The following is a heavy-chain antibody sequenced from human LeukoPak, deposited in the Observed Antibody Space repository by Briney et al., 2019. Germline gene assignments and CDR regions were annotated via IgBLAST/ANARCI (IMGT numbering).Heavy chain of an antibody. J-gene: IGHJ4*02. CDR3: ARDYRGSGRYSYGFGY. CDR1: GFTFSSYG. V-gene: IGHV3-30*03. Sequence: PGGSLRLSCAASGFTFSSYGMHWVRQAPGKGLEWVAVISYDGSNKYYADSVKGRFTISRDNAKNSLYLQMNSLRAEDTAVYYCARDYRGSGRYSYGFGYWGQGTLVTVSS. CDR2: ISYDGSNK. D-gene: IGHD5-18*01.